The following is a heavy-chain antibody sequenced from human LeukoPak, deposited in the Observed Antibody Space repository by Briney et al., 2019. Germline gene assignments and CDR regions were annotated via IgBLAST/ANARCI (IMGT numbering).Heavy chain of an antibody. CDR3: AKDLGAVVPAAMGLDY. D-gene: IGHD2-2*01. CDR1: GFTFSSYG. CDR2: ISYDGSNK. J-gene: IGHJ4*02. Sequence: GGSLRLSCAASGFTFSSYGMHWVRQAPGKGLEWVAVISYDGSNKYYADSVKGRFTISRDNSKNTLYLQMNSLRAEDTAVHYCAKDLGAVVPAAMGLDYWGQGTLVTVSS. V-gene: IGHV3-30*18.